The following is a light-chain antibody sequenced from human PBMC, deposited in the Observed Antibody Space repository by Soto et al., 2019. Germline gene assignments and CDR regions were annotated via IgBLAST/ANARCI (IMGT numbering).Light chain of an antibody. J-gene: IGKJ5*01. CDR2: GAS. Sequence: EIVLTQSPGTLSLSPGERATLSCRASQSVRNNNLNWYQQKAGQAPRLLIYGASIRATGIPDRFSGSGSGTDFTLTISRLEPEDFALYVCQQYGSSAPITFGQGTRLEIK. CDR3: QQYGSSAPIT. CDR1: QSVRNNN. V-gene: IGKV3-20*01.